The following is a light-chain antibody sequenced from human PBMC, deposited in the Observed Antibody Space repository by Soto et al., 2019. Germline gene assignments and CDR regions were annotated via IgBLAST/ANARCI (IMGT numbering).Light chain of an antibody. CDR1: QSVGSY. J-gene: IGKJ1*01. V-gene: IGKV3-11*01. CDR2: DAS. Sequence: MVLTQSPATLSLSPGERATLSCRASQSVGSYLAWYQQKPGQAPRLLIYDASSRATGIPARFSGSGSGTDFTLTISSLEPEDFAVYFCQQRSNWPVTFGQGTKVDIK. CDR3: QQRSNWPVT.